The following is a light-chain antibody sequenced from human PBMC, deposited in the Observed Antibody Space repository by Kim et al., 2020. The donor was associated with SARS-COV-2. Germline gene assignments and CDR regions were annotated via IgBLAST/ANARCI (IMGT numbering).Light chain of an antibody. Sequence: SYELTQPPSVSVSPGQTASIPCSGDNLEAKDVCWYQQRPGQSPVLVIYQDAKRPSDVPERFSGSNSGNTATLTVSGTQTSDEADYYCQAWDTSSDYVVFGSGTKLTVL. V-gene: IGLV3-1*01. CDR3: QAWDTSSDYVV. J-gene: IGLJ2*01. CDR1: NLEAKD. CDR2: QDA.